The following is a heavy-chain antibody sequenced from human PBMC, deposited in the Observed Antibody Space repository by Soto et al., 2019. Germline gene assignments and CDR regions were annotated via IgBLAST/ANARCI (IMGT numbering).Heavy chain of an antibody. D-gene: IGHD4-4*01. CDR1: GGSISSYY. CDR3: ARVLTTPTPARFDP. J-gene: IGHJ5*02. CDR2: IYYSGST. V-gene: IGHV4-59*01. Sequence: SETLSLTCTVSGGSISSYYWSWIRQPPGKGLVWIGYIYYSGSTNYNPSLKSRVTISVDTSKNQFSLKLSSVTAADTAVYYCARVLTTPTPARFDPWGQGTLVTVSS.